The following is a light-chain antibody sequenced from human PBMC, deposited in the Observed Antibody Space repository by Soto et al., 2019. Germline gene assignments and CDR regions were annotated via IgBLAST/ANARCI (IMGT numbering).Light chain of an antibody. V-gene: IGLV1-40*01. CDR1: SSNIGANYD. CDR2: LNT. CDR3: QSYDSSLSGYV. J-gene: IGLJ1*01. Sequence: QSVLTQPPSVSGAPGQSVTISCTGSSSNIGANYDVHWYQQLPGTAPKLLIYLNTNRPSVVPDRFSGSKSGTSASLAITGLQADDEADYYCQSYDSSLSGYVFGAGTKLTVL.